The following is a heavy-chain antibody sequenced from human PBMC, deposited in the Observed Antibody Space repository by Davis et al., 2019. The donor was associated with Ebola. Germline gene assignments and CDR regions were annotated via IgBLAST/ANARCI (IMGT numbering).Heavy chain of an antibody. CDR2: IYAGDSDT. CDR3: ARRYYGHTFDY. D-gene: IGHD4-17*01. CDR1: GYSFTTNW. J-gene: IGHJ4*02. V-gene: IGHV5-51*01. Sequence: QVSCKASGYSFTTNWIAWVRQKPGKGLEWMGIIYAGDSDTTYSPSFQGQVTLSADNSISTAYLQWSSLKASDTAIYYCARRYYGHTFDYWGQGTLVTVSS.